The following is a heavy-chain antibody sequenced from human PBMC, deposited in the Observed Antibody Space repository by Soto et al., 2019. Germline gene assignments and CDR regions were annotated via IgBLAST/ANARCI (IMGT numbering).Heavy chain of an antibody. Sequence: QVSLQESGPGLVKPSQTLSLSCTVSGDSITDGDYYWSWIRQPPGKDLEWIAYIYYNGIIHYNPSLKSRFTISLDPSKHQFSLTLTSVTGADTAVYSCARGIQEGCDTGGQGTLVTVSS. V-gene: IGHV4-30-4*01. CDR1: GDSITDGDYY. CDR2: IYYNGII. CDR3: ARGIQEGCDT. D-gene: IGHD5-18*01. J-gene: IGHJ5*02.